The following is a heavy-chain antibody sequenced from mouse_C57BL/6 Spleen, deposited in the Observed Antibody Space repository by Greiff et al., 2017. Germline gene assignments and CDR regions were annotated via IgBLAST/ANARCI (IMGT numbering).Heavy chain of an antibody. V-gene: IGHV5-6*01. D-gene: IGHD2-4*01. J-gene: IGHJ2*01. CDR2: FSSGGSYT. CDR3: AKGGDYGFDY. Sequence: EVQVVESGGDLVKPGGSLKLSCAASGFTFSSYGMSWVRQTPDKRLEWVATFSSGGSYTYYPDSVKGRFTISRDNAKNTLYLQMSSLKSEDTAMYYCAKGGDYGFDYWGQGTTLTVSS. CDR1: GFTFSSYG.